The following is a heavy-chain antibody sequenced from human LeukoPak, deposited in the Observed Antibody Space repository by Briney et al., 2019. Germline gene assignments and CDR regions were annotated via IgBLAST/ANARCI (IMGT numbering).Heavy chain of an antibody. CDR2: IKRDGSEI. Sequence: GGSLRLSCAASGFTFSSYWMTGVRQAPGKGLEWVDNIKRDGSEIYYVDSVKGRFTISRDNAKNSLDLQMNSLRVEDTALYYCARVAGGNYLDAFDIWGQGTMVTVSS. J-gene: IGHJ3*02. D-gene: IGHD1-26*01. CDR3: ARVAGGNYLDAFDI. CDR1: GFTFSSYW. V-gene: IGHV3-7*01.